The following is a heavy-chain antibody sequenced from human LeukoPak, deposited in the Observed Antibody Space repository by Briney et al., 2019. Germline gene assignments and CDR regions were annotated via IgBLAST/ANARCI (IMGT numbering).Heavy chain of an antibody. CDR3: ARDRPRAV. Sequence: PGGSLRLSCAASGFSVSSNYMSWVRQAPGKGLEWVSVIYSGGTTYYADSVKGRFTISRDNSKNTLYLQMNSLRAEDTAVYYCARDRPRAVWGQRTTVSVSS. V-gene: IGHV3-53*01. CDR1: GFSVSSNY. J-gene: IGHJ6*02. CDR2: IYSGGTT.